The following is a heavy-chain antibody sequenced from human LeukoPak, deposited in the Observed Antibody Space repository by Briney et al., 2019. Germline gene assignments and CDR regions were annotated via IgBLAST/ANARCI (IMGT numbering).Heavy chain of an antibody. CDR1: GYIFRGYS. CDR3: ARDMWGISLIFP. Sequence: ASVKVSCTASGYIFRGYSIHWVRQVSGEGPEWMGFINPSNGATTYAEKFQARVAMSADTSINTAYMELTGLTSDDTAMYYCARDMWGISLIFPWGQGTLVTVSS. V-gene: IGHV1-2*02. D-gene: IGHD3-10*01. CDR2: INPSNGAT. J-gene: IGHJ4*02.